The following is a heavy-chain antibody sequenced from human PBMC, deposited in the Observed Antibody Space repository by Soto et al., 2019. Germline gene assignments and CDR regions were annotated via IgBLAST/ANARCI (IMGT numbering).Heavy chain of an antibody. CDR2: FDPEDGET. J-gene: IGHJ3*02. V-gene: IGHV1-24*01. D-gene: IGHD3-22*01. CDR3: ARPCYYDSSGYYPDAFDI. CDR1: GYTLTELS. Sequence: ASVKVSCKVSGYTLTELSMHWVRQAPGKGLEWMGGFDPEDGETIYAQKFQGRVTMTTDTSTSTAYMELRSLRSDDTAVYYCARPCYYDSSGYYPDAFDIWGQGTMVTVSS.